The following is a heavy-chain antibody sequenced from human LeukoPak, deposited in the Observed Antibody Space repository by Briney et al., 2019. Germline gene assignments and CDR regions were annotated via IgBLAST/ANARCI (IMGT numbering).Heavy chain of an antibody. Sequence: SETLSLTCTVSGGSISSHYWSWIRQPAGKGLEWIGRIYTSGSTNYNPSLKSRVTISVDTSKNQFSLKLSSVTAADTAVYYCARDPVYCSSTSCSIWDYYYYYGMDVWGQGTTVTVSS. V-gene: IGHV4-4*07. CDR2: IYTSGST. J-gene: IGHJ6*02. D-gene: IGHD2-2*01. CDR3: ARDPVYCSSTSCSIWDYYYYYGMDV. CDR1: GGSISSHY.